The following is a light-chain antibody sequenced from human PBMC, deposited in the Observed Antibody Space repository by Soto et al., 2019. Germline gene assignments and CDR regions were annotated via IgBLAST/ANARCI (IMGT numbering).Light chain of an antibody. J-gene: IGKJ2*01. V-gene: IGKV2-28*01. CDR1: QSLLHMNGYNY. Sequence: DIVMTQSPLSLPVTPGEPASISCRSSQSLLHMNGYNYLDWYLQKPGQSPQLLIYLGSNRASGVPDRFSGSGSGTYFTLKISRVEAEDVRVYYCMQALQTPRTFGQGTKLEIK. CDR2: LGS. CDR3: MQALQTPRT.